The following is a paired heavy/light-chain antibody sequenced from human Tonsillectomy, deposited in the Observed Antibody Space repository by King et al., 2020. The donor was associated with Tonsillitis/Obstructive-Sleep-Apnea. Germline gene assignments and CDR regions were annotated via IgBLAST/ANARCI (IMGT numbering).Heavy chain of an antibody. CDR2: IYWDDDK. CDR3: AHLNDYYDNSRFDY. J-gene: IGHJ4*02. CDR1: GFSLSTSGVG. D-gene: IGHD3-22*01. Sequence: QITLKESGPALVKPTQTLTLTCSFSGFSLSTSGVGVGWIRQPPGKALEWLAVIYWDDDKNYSPSLKSRLTITKDTSKNQVVLTMTNMDPVDTATYYCAHLNDYYDNSRFDYWGQGTLVTVSS. V-gene: IGHV2-5*02.
Light chain of an antibody. Sequence: QSALTQPASVSGSPGQSITISCTGTSSDVGGYNYVSWYQHHPGKAPKLMIYEVSDRPSGVSNRFSGSKSGNTASLTISGLQAEDEADYYCSSYTSSNTGVFGTGTKVTVL. CDR1: SSDVGGYNY. J-gene: IGLJ1*01. CDR2: EVS. V-gene: IGLV2-14*01. CDR3: SSYTSSNTGV.